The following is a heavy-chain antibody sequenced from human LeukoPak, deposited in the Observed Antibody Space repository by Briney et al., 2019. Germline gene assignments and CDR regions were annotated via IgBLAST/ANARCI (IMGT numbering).Heavy chain of an antibody. D-gene: IGHD6-13*01. Sequence: GGSLRLSCAASGFTFSSYSMNWVRQAPGKGLEWVSSISSSSSYIYYADSVKGRFTISRDNAKNSLYLQMNSLRAEDTAVYYCARDSSSWSTYWFDPWGQGTLVTASS. V-gene: IGHV3-21*01. CDR1: GFTFSSYS. CDR2: ISSSSSYI. J-gene: IGHJ5*02. CDR3: ARDSSSWSTYWFDP.